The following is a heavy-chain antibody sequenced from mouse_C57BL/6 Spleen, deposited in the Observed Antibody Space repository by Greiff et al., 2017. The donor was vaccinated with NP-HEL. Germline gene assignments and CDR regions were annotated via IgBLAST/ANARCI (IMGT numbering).Heavy chain of an antibody. CDR1: GYTFTSYW. CDR3: ARTAAYYSNAWFAY. CDR2: INPSNGGT. D-gene: IGHD2-5*01. Sequence: QVHVKQPGTELVKPGASVKLSCKASGYTFTSYWMHWVKQRPGQGLEWIGNINPSNGGTNYNEKFKSKATLTVDKSSSTAYMQLSSLTSEDSAVYYCARTAAYYSNAWFAYWGQGTLVTVSA. J-gene: IGHJ3*01. V-gene: IGHV1-53*01.